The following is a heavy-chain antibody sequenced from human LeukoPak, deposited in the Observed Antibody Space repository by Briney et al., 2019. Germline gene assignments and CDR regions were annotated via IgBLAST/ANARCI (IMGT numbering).Heavy chain of an antibody. J-gene: IGHJ5*02. CDR3: AKAIVVVPAAISEVWFDP. V-gene: IGHV4-31*03. CDR1: GGPISSGGYY. Sequence: SQTLSLTCTVSGGPISSGGYYWSWIRQHPGKGLEWIGYIYYSGSTYYNPSLKSRVTISVDTSKNQFSLKLSSVTAADTAVYYCAKAIVVVPAAISEVWFDPWGQGTLVTVSS. CDR2: IYYSGST. D-gene: IGHD2-2*02.